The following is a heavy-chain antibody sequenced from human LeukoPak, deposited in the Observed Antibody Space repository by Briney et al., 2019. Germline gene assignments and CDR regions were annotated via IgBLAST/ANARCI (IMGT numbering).Heavy chain of an antibody. V-gene: IGHV4-38-2*02. Sequence: PSETLSLTCSVSGYSITNGYYWGWIRQPPGKGLEWIGSIDCSGYTYYNVSLKSRVTISVDTSKNQFSLKLTSVTAADTAVYYCARIAHYCSSSSCFRGYFDYWGQGTLVTVSS. CDR1: GYSITNGYY. CDR3: ARIAHYCSSSSCFRGYFDY. J-gene: IGHJ4*02. D-gene: IGHD2-2*01. CDR2: IDCSGYT.